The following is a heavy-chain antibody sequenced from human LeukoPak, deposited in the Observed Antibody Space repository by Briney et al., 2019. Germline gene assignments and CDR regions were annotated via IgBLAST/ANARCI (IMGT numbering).Heavy chain of an antibody. V-gene: IGHV4-31*03. CDR3: AGYSSGWMDF. CDR2: IYYSGST. CDR1: GGSISSGGYY. D-gene: IGHD6-19*01. Sequence: PSETLSLTCTVSGGSISSGGYYWSWIRQHPGKGLEWIGYIYYSGSTYYNPSLKSRVTISVDTSKNQFSLKLSSVTATDTAVYYCAGYSSGWMDFWGQGTLVTVSS. J-gene: IGHJ4*02.